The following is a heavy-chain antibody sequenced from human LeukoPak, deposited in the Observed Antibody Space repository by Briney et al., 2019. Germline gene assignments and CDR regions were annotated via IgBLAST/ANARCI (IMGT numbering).Heavy chain of an antibody. CDR1: GYAIRNGYY. D-gene: IGHD3-3*01. Sequence: SETLSLTCAVSGYAIRNGYYGGWIRQPPGKGLEWIASIHYSGSTYYNPSLKSRVTISVATSKNQFSLKLHSVPAADTAVYYCARGGGGVQRFLEWSQQDKLFDPWGQGTLVTVSS. J-gene: IGHJ5*02. CDR3: ARGGGGVQRFLEWSQQDKLFDP. V-gene: IGHV4-38-2*01. CDR2: IHYSGST.